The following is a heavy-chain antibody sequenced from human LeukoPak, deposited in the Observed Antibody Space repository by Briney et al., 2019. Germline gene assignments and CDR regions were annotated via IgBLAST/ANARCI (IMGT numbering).Heavy chain of an antibody. Sequence: GRSLRLSCAASGFTFSSYAMHWGRQAPGKGLEWVAVISYDGSNKYYADSVKGRFTISRDNSKNTLYLQMNSLRAEDTAVYYCAREPPPYCSGGSCYYFDYWGPGTLVTVSS. J-gene: IGHJ4*02. CDR2: ISYDGSNK. D-gene: IGHD2-15*01. CDR1: GFTFSSYA. CDR3: AREPPPYCSGGSCYYFDY. V-gene: IGHV3-30-3*01.